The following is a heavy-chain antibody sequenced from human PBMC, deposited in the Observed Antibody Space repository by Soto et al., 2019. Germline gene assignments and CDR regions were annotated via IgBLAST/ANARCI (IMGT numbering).Heavy chain of an antibody. CDR2: ISGSGSGGST. J-gene: IGHJ4*02. CDR3: AKAPPTYDFPYYFDS. V-gene: IGHV3-23*01. Sequence: GGSLRLSCAVSGFSVSNTYMSWVRQAPGKGLEWVSSISGSGSGGSTYYADSVKGRFTISRDNFKDALFLQMNSLRAEDTAVYYCAKAPPTYDFPYYFDSWGQGTLVTVSS. CDR1: GFSVSNTY. D-gene: IGHD3-3*01.